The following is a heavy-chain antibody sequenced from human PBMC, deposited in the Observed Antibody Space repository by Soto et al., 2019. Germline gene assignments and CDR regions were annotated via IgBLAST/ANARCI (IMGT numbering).Heavy chain of an antibody. CDR3: AKTGGIYDTKGWFDP. Sequence: EVQLLESGGGLVQPGGSLRLSCAASGFTFSSYAMSWVRQAPGKGLEWVSAISGSGVSTYYADSVKGRFTISRDNSKNTLYQQMNSLRAEDTAVYYCAKTGGIYDTKGWFDPWGQGTLVTVSS. D-gene: IGHD3-9*01. CDR2: ISGSGVST. J-gene: IGHJ5*02. V-gene: IGHV3-23*01. CDR1: GFTFSSYA.